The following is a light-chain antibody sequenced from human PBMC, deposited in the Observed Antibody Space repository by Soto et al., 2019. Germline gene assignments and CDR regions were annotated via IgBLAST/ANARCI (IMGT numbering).Light chain of an antibody. CDR3: QQYGDLVT. Sequence: ETVLTQSPGTLSLSPGERATLSCRVSQSVSSSHLAWYQQKPGQAARLLIYATSNRATGIPHRFSGSGSGTDFTLTIDRLEPEDFAVYFCQQYGDLVTFGGGTKVEIK. V-gene: IGKV3-20*01. CDR1: QSVSSSH. J-gene: IGKJ4*01. CDR2: ATS.